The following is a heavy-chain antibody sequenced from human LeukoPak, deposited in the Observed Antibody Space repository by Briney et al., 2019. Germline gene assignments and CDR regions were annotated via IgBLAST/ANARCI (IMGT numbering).Heavy chain of an antibody. Sequence: ETLSLTCTVSGGSISSYYWSWIRQPPGKGLEWVSVIYSGGRTYYADSVKGRFTISRDNAKNSLYLQMNSLRAEDTAVYYCARAPGIAAAYDAFDIWGQGTMVTVSS. CDR2: IYSGGRT. CDR3: ARAPGIAAAYDAFDI. CDR1: GGSISSYY. D-gene: IGHD6-13*01. J-gene: IGHJ3*02. V-gene: IGHV3-53*01.